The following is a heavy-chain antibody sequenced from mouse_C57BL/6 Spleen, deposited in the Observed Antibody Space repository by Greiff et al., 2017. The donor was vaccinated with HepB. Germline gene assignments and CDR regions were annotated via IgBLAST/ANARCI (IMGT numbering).Heavy chain of an antibody. V-gene: IGHV5-9-1*02. J-gene: IGHJ2*01. CDR3: TREGYSPYGWYVDC. Sequence: EVKLVESGEGLVKPGGSLKLSCAASGFTFSSYAMSWVRQTPEKRLEWVAYISSGGDYIYYADTVKGRFTISRDNARNTLYLQMSSLKSEDTAMYYCTREGYSPYGWYVDCWGQGTTLTVSS. CDR2: ISSGGDYI. D-gene: IGHD2-12*01. CDR1: GFTFSSYA.